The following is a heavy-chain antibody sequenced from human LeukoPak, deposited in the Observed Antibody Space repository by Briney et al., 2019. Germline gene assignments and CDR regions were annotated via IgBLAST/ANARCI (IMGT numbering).Heavy chain of an antibody. Sequence: SVKVSCKASGGTFSSYASSWVRQAPGQGLEWMGGIIPIFGTANYAQKFQGRVTITADKSTSTAYMELSSLRSEDTAVYYCARDDGSGSYNVVYYGMDVWGKGTTVTVSS. D-gene: IGHD3-10*01. CDR3: ARDDGSGSYNVVYYGMDV. CDR1: GGTFSSYA. V-gene: IGHV1-69*06. J-gene: IGHJ6*04. CDR2: IIPIFGTA.